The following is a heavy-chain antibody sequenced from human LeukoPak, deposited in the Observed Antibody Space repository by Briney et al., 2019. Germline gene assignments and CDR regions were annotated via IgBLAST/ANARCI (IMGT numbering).Heavy chain of an antibody. V-gene: IGHV3-7*01. Sequence: PGGSLRLSCAASGFTFSSYWMSWVRQAPGKGLEWVANIKQDGSEKYYVDSVKGRFTISRDNTKNSLYLQMNSLRAEDTAVYYCAGDTYYYDSSGYYPSLLDYWGQGTLVTVSS. CDR3: AGDTYYYDSSGYYPSLLDY. CDR1: GFTFSSYW. J-gene: IGHJ4*02. CDR2: IKQDGSEK. D-gene: IGHD3-22*01.